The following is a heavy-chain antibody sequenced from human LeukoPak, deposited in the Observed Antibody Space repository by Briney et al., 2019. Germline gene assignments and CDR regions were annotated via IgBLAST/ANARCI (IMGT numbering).Heavy chain of an antibody. V-gene: IGHV4-39*07. CDR2: IYYSGST. CDR1: GGSISSSSYY. CDR3: ATAGYDYVWGSYRYEYFQH. D-gene: IGHD3-16*02. J-gene: IGHJ1*01. Sequence: SETLSLTCTVSGGSISSSSYYWGWIRQPPGKGLEWIGSIYYSGSTYYNPSLKSRVTISVDTSKNQFSLKLSSVTAADTAVYYCATAGYDYVWGSYRYEYFQHWGQGTLVTVSS.